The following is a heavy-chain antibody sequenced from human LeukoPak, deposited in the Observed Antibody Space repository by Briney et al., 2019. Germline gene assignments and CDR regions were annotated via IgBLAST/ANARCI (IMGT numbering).Heavy chain of an antibody. CDR1: GYTFTSYD. D-gene: IGHD2-21*02. V-gene: IGHV1-8*01. CDR3: ARHEHCGGDCWADPFDY. Sequence: ASVKVSCKASGYTFTSYDINWVRQATGQGLEWMGWMNPNSGNTGYAQKFQGRVTMTRNTSISTAYMELSSLRSEDTAVYYCARHEHCGGDCWADPFDYWGQGILVTVSS. CDR2: MNPNSGNT. J-gene: IGHJ4*02.